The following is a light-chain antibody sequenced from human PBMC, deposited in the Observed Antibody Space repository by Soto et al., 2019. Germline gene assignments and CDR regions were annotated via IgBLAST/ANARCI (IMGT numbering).Light chain of an antibody. CDR1: QSIGSY. CDR3: QQRSTWPPFS. V-gene: IGKV3-11*01. J-gene: IGKJ3*01. CDR2: EAS. Sequence: EIVLTQSPATLSLSLGERATLSCRASQSIGSYLAWYQHKLGQPPRLLIYEASNRATGIPVRFSGSGSGTDFTLTISSLEPEDFAVYYCQQRSTWPPFSFGPGTKVDIK.